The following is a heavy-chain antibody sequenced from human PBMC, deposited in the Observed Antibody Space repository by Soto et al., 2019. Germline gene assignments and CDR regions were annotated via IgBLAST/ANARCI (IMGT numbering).Heavy chain of an antibody. Sequence: PGGSLRLSCAASGFTFSNYWMHWVRQPPGKGLQWLAVISYDGNNKYYADSVEGRFTISRDNSKNTVYLQMNSLRLEDTAVYYCTKLPWADYGGIFDPWGQGTLVTVSS. D-gene: IGHD4-17*01. CDR1: GFTFSNYW. CDR3: TKLPWADYGGIFDP. J-gene: IGHJ5*02. CDR2: ISYDGNNK. V-gene: IGHV3-30*18.